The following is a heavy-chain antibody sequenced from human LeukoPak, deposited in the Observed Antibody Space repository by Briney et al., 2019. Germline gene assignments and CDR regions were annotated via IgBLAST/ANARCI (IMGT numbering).Heavy chain of an antibody. CDR1: GYTFTGYY. J-gene: IGHJ4*02. CDR2: INPNSGGT. D-gene: IGHD6-19*01. Sequence: ASVKVSCKASGYTFTGYYMHWVRQAPGQGLEWMGWINPNSGGTNYAQKFQGRVTMTRDTSISTAYMELSRLRSDDTAVYYCARQGGIAVAPYYFDYWGQGTLVTVSS. V-gene: IGHV1-2*02. CDR3: ARQGGIAVAPYYFDY.